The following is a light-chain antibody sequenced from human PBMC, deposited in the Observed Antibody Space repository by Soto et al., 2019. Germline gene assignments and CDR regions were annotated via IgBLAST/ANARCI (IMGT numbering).Light chain of an antibody. J-gene: IGKJ4*01. CDR2: ATS. CDR3: QQRYSPSVT. V-gene: IGKV1-39*01. CDR1: QNITTY. Sequence: DIQMNQSPSSLSASVGDRVTITCRSSQNITTYLNWYQQKAGVAPNLLIYATSNLQRGVPSRFSGSGSGTDFTLTIICLHREDFATDACQQRYSPSVTFGGGAKVQIK.